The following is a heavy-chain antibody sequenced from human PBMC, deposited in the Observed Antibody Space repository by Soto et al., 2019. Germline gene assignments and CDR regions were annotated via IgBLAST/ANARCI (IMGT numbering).Heavy chain of an antibody. CDR3: ARGGIAGHWFDP. J-gene: IGHJ5*02. CDR2: IFHSGST. Sequence: QVQLQESGPGLVKPSQTLSLTCTVSGDSISNGGFYYSWIRQHPGQGLEWVGYIFHSGSTLSNPYLRSRVTLSADTSKNQLFLKLTSVTAADTAVYHCARGGIAGHWFDPWGQGTLVTVSA. CDR1: GDSISNGGFY. V-gene: IGHV4-31*03. D-gene: IGHD2-15*01.